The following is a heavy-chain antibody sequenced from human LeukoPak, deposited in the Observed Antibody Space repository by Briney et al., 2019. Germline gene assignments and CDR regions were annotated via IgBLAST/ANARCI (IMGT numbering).Heavy chain of an antibody. Sequence: PGGSLRLSCVASGFTFSSYGMHWVRQAPGKGLEWVAVIWYDGSNKYYADSVKGRFTISRDNSKNTLYLQMNSLRAEDTAVYYCARARVVGAMISYGMDVWGQGTTVTVSS. J-gene: IGHJ6*02. D-gene: IGHD1-26*01. CDR3: ARARVVGAMISYGMDV. CDR2: IWYDGSNK. V-gene: IGHV3-33*01. CDR1: GFTFSSYG.